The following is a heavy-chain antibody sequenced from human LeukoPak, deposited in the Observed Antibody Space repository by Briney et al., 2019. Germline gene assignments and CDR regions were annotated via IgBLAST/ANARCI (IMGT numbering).Heavy chain of an antibody. CDR3: VSFYETN. CDR1: GFTFSNYW. Sequence: GGSLRLSCAASGFTFSNYWMHWVRQVPGRGLVWVAHIHGDGSSTTYADSVKGRFTISRDNAKNTLYLQMNSLRAEDTAVYYCVSFYETNWGQGTLVTVSS. CDR2: IHGDGSST. V-gene: IGHV3-74*01. D-gene: IGHD2/OR15-2a*01. J-gene: IGHJ4*02.